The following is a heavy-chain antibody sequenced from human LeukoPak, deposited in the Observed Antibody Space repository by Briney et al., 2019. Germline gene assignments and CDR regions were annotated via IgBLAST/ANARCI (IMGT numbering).Heavy chain of an antibody. Sequence: SETLSLTCTVSGGSISSYYWSWIRQPPGKGLEWIGYIYYSGSTNYNPSLKSRVTISVDTSKNQFSLKLSSVTAADTAVYYCARQYDYGDYFDYRGQGTLVTVSS. CDR2: IYYSGST. J-gene: IGHJ4*02. V-gene: IGHV4-59*08. CDR3: ARQYDYGDYFDY. D-gene: IGHD4-17*01. CDR1: GGSISSYY.